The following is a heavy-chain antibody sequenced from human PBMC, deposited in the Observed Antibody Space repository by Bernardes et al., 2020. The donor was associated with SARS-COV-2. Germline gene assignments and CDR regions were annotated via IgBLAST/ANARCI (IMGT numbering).Heavy chain of an antibody. V-gene: IGHV2-70*11. CDR3: ARSTVTHPFDY. D-gene: IGHD4-17*01. J-gene: IGHJ4*02. CDR1: GFSLSTSVMC. CDR2: IDWDDDK. Sequence: PTLVTPTQTLTLTCTFSGFSLSTSVMCVSWIRQPPVKALEWLARIDWDDDKYYSTSLKTRLTISKDTSKNQVVLTMTNMDPGDTATYYCARSTVTHPFDYWGQGTLVTVSS.